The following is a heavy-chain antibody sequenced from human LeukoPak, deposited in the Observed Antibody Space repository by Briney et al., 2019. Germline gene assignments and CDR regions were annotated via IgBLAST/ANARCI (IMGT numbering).Heavy chain of an antibody. CDR3: ARDTRVVTGAFDI. J-gene: IGHJ3*02. D-gene: IGHD4-23*01. CDR1: GFTVSSNY. CDR2: IYSGGST. Sequence: GGSLRLSCAASGFTVSSNYMSWVRQAPGKGLEGVSVIYSGGSTYYADSVKGRFTISRDNSKNTLYLQMNSLRAEDTAVYYCARDTRVVTGAFDIWGQGTMVTVSS. V-gene: IGHV3-53*01.